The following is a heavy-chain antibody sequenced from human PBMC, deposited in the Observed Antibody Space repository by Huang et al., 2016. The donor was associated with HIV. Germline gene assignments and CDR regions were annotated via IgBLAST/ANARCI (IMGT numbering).Heavy chain of an antibody. CDR1: GGTFSSYA. J-gene: IGHJ4*02. V-gene: IGHV1-69*01. Sequence: QVHLVQSGAEVKKPGSSVKVSCRASGGTFSSYAISWVRQAPGQGLEWMGGIIPVFDKVNYAQKFQCRGTISADESTTTAYIEVKSLRSDDTAIYYCARDLSHFSAVTATRDRGLDYWGQGTLVAVTS. CDR2: IIPVFDKV. D-gene: IGHD1-20*01. CDR3: ARDLSHFSAVTATRDRGLDY.